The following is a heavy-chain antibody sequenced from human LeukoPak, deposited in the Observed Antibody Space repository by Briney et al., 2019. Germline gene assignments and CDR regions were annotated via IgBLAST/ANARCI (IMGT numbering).Heavy chain of an antibody. J-gene: IGHJ3*02. CDR3: ARGYDSSGYYSDAFDI. Sequence: SETLSLTCAVSGGSISSSNWWSWVRQPPGKGLEWIGEIYHSGSTNYNPSLKSRVTISVDKSKNQFSLKLSSVTAADTAVYYCARGYDSSGYYSDAFDIWGQGTMVTVSS. V-gene: IGHV4-4*02. CDR1: GGSISSSNW. D-gene: IGHD3-22*01. CDR2: IYHSGST.